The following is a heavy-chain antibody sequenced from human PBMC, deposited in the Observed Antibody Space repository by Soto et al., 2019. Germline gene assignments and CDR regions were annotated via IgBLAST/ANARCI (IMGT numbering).Heavy chain of an antibody. CDR2: IYYSGST. V-gene: IGHV4-39*01. D-gene: IGHD5-12*01. CDR1: GGSISSSSYY. J-gene: IGHJ4*02. CDR3: ARHRRVATIPYFDY. Sequence: SETLSLTCTVSGGSISSSSYYWGWIRQPPGKGLEWIGSIYYSGSTYYNPSLKSRVTISVDTSKNQFSLKLSSVTAADTAVYYCARHRRVATIPYFDYWGQGTLVTVSS.